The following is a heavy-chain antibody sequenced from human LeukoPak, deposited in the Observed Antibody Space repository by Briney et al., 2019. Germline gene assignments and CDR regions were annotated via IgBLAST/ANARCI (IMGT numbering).Heavy chain of an antibody. J-gene: IGHJ5*02. CDR1: GGSISSGSYY. Sequence: SETLSLTCTVSGGSISSGSYYWSWIRQPAGKGLEWIGRIYTSGSTNYNPSLKSRVTISVGTSKNQFSLKLSSVTAADTAVYYCARGGLDYGSGSYRWFDPWGQGTLVTVSS. D-gene: IGHD3-10*01. V-gene: IGHV4-61*02. CDR3: ARGGLDYGSGSYRWFDP. CDR2: IYTSGST.